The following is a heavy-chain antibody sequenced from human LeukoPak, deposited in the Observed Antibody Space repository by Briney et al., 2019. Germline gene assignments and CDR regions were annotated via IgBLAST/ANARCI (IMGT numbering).Heavy chain of an antibody. CDR2: IYDSGTT. J-gene: IGHJ3*02. D-gene: IGHD5-12*01. CDR1: GDSTSSSTYY. CDR3: ATHRRSGSGGSENAFEI. V-gene: IGHV4-39*01. Sequence: SETLSLTCTVSGDSTSSSTYYWDWIRQAPGKGLEWIGNIYDSGTTHYNPSLKSRVTISGDTSKNQFSLKLNSVAAADTAIYYCATHRRSGSGGSENAFEIWGQGTMVTVSS.